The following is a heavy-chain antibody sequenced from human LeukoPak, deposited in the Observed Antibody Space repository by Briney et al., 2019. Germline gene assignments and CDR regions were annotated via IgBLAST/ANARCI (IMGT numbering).Heavy chain of an antibody. D-gene: IGHD1-14*01. CDR2: VYSGGDT. Sequence: GGSLRLSCAASGFTVSSNYMSWVRQAPGKGLEWVSIVYSGGDTYYADSVKGRFTISRDNAKNTLYLQMNSLRAEDAALYYCAKDQPEAYFDYWGQGPLVTVSS. CDR1: GFTVSSNY. CDR3: AKDQPEAYFDY. J-gene: IGHJ4*02. V-gene: IGHV3-66*02.